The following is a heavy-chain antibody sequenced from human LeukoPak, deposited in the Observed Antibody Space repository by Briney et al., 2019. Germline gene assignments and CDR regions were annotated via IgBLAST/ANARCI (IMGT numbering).Heavy chain of an antibody. CDR3: ARGPLDYGDYDYYYYYMDV. J-gene: IGHJ6*03. V-gene: IGHV3-64*01. CDR2: ISSNGGST. Sequence: PGGSLRLSCAASGFTFSSYAMHWVRQAPGKGLEYVSAISSNGGSTYYANSVKGRFTISRDNSKNTLYLQMGSLRAEDMAVYYCARGPLDYGDYDYYYYYMDVWGKGTTVTVSS. CDR1: GFTFSSYA. D-gene: IGHD4-17*01.